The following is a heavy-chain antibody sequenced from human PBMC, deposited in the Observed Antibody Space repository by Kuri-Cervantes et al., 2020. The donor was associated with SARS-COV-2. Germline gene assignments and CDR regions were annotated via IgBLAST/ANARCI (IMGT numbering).Heavy chain of an antibody. CDR1: GFTFRTAW. Sequence: GESLKISCAASGFTFRTAWMTWVRQAPGRGPEWVGRIKSNNNGGTADYAAPVKGRFTISRDDAKNTMYLQMNSLKSEDSAVYYCTTDRGVNCRGDCWWFDPWGQGTLVTVSS. J-gene: IGHJ5*02. CDR2: IKSNNNGGTA. V-gene: IGHV3-15*01. CDR3: TTDRGVNCRGDCWWFDP. D-gene: IGHD2-21*02.